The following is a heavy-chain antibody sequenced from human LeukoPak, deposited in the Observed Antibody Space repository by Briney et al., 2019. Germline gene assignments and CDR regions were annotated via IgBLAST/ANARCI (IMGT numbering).Heavy chain of an antibody. D-gene: IGHD3-22*01. J-gene: IGHJ4*02. CDR1: GYTFTDYY. V-gene: IGHV1-69-2*01. CDR3: ATVEYYDSSGYS. Sequence: ASVKVSCKASGYTFTDYYMHWVQQAPGKGLEWMGRVDPEDGETIYAEKFQGRVTITADTSTDTAYMELGSLRSEDTAVYYCATVEYYDSSGYSWGQGTLVTVSS. CDR2: VDPEDGET.